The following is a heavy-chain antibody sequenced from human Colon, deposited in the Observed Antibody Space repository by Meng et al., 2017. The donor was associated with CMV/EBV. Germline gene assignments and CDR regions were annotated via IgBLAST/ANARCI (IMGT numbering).Heavy chain of an antibody. D-gene: IGHD3-22*01. CDR1: RDSIDIYSYY. Sequence: QESGQGWVKPSDSLSLTFTVSRDSIDIYSYYLALIRQAPGGGLGWIRNYYYTGKTHYHPSLRRRITISLDTSQKQSSLNLTFVTAADTAFYCRGEVNLSISAITTADWGQGTLVTVSS. V-gene: IGHV4-39*07. CDR3: GEVNLSISAITTAD. CDR2: YYYTGKT. J-gene: IGHJ4*02.